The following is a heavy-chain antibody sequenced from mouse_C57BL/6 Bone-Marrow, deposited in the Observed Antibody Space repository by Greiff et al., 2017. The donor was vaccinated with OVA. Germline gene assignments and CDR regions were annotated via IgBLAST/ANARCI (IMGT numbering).Heavy chain of an antibody. J-gene: IGHJ4*01. CDR2: FYPGSGSI. D-gene: IGHD4-1*01. CDR3: ARHEGTGDAMDY. Sequence: QVQLKQSGAELVKPGASVKLSCKASGYTFTEYTIHWVKQRSGQGLEWIGWFYPGSGSIKYNEKFTDQATLTADKSSSTVYMALSSLTTEDAAVNVCARHEGTGDAMDYWGQGTSVTVSS. V-gene: IGHV1-62-2*01. CDR1: GYTFTEYT.